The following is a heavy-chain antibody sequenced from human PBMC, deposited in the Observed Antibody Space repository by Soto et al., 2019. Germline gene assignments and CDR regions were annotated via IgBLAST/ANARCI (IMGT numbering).Heavy chain of an antibody. CDR3: VRPRPSGENYGMDV. V-gene: IGHV3-53*01. D-gene: IGHD3-16*01. CDR2: LYTEGTT. CDR1: GLTVSHNY. J-gene: IGHJ6*02. Sequence: LRLSCVASGLTVSHNYMAWVRQAPEMGLEWVSILYTEGTTYYADSVKGRFTISRDSSKNTLFLQMDSLRAEDTAVYYCVRPRPSGENYGMDVWGRGTTVTVSS.